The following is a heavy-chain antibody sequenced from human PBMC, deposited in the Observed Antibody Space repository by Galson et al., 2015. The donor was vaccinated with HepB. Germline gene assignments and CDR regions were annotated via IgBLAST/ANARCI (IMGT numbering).Heavy chain of an antibody. CDR1: GFTVSSNY. V-gene: IGHV3-53*01. CDR3: ARWRRSDYDYVWGSGRGRLAYGMDV. J-gene: IGHJ6*02. Sequence: SLRLSCAASGFTVSSNYMSWVRQAPGKGLEWVSVIYSGGSTYYADSVKGRFTISRDNSKNTLYLQMNSLRAADTAVYYCARWRRSDYDYVWGSGRGRLAYGMDVWGQGTTVTVSS. D-gene: IGHD3-16*01. CDR2: IYSGGST.